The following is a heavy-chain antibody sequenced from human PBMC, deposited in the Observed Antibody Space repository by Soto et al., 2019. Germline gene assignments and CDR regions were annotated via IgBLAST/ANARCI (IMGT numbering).Heavy chain of an antibody. CDR1: GGYLTGDYY. D-gene: IGHD3-16*01. V-gene: IGHV4-30-4*08. J-gene: IGHJ4*03. CDR3: ARGGASWPGYFDS. CDR2: SFYSGGS. Sequence: QVRLHESGPGLVKPSQTLSLTCSASGGYLTGDYYWRWIHPPPEKGMEWIGYSFYSGGSYSNPALQTLLSMSLDTSMNQFSLQLRSVTAADTAVYYCARGGASWPGYFDSWGQGALVAVSS.